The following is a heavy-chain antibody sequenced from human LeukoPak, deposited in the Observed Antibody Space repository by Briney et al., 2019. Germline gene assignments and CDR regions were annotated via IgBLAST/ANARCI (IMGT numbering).Heavy chain of an antibody. V-gene: IGHV4-61*05. CDR2: IYYSGST. CDR3: ARGARYYDSSGLLDY. D-gene: IGHD3-22*01. Sequence: NSSETLSLTCTVSGGSISSSRYSWGWIRQPPGKGLEWIGYIYYSGSTNYNPSLKSRVTISVDTSKNQFSLKLSSVTAADTAVYYCARGARYYDSSGLLDYWGQGTLVTVSS. CDR1: GGSISSSRYS. J-gene: IGHJ4*02.